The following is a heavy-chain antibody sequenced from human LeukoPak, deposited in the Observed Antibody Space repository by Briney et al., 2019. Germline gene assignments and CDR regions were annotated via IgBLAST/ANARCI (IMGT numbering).Heavy chain of an antibody. CDR2: INAGNGNT. CDR1: GYTFTSYA. V-gene: IGHV1-3*01. D-gene: IGHD3-10*01. J-gene: IGHJ5*02. CDR3: ATYGSGSYSRDNWFDP. Sequence: GASVKVSCNASGYTFTSYAMHWVRQAPGQRLEWMGWINAGNGNTKYSQKFQGRVTITRDTSASTAYMELSSLRSEDTAVYYCATYGSGSYSRDNWFDPWGQGTLVTVSS.